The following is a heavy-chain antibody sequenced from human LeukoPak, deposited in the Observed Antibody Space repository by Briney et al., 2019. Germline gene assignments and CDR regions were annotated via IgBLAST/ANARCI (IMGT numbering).Heavy chain of an antibody. CDR1: GFTFSDYY. V-gene: IGHV3-11*03. J-gene: IGHJ4*02. CDR3: ARYPRSGGSSDY. Sequence: PGGSLRLSCAASGFTFSDYYMGWIRQAPGQGLEWVAYIGKSGSHTNYGDSVKGRFTIARDNAKNSLYLQMTSLRAEDTAVYYCARYPRSGGSSDYWGQGTLVTVSS. CDR2: IGKSGSHT. D-gene: IGHD1-26*01.